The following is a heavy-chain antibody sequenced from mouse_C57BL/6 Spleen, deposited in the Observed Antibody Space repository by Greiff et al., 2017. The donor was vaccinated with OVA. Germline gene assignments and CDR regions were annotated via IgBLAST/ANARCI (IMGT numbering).Heavy chain of an antibody. Sequence: EVQGVESGGGLVKPGGSLKLSCAASGFTFSDYGMHWVRQAPEKGLEWVAYISSGSSTIYYADTVKGRFTISRDNAKNTLFLQMTSLRSEDTAMYYCASLYGSSYRYYFDYWGQGTTLTVSS. CDR1: GFTFSDYG. J-gene: IGHJ2*01. V-gene: IGHV5-17*01. CDR3: ASLYGSSYRYYFDY. CDR2: ISSGSSTI. D-gene: IGHD1-1*01.